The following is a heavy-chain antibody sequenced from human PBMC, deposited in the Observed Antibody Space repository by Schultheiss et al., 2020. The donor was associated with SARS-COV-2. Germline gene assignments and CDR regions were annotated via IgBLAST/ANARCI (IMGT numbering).Heavy chain of an antibody. CDR2: ISSSSSYI. J-gene: IGHJ4*02. CDR1: GFTFSSYA. CDR3: ARDSLPAAGLLDY. D-gene: IGHD6-13*01. Sequence: GGSLRLSCAASGFTFSSYAMSWVRQAPGKGLEWVSSISSSSSYIYYADSVKGRFTISRDNAKNSLYLQMNSLRAEDTAVYYCARDSLPAAGLLDYWGQGTLVTVSS. V-gene: IGHV3-21*01.